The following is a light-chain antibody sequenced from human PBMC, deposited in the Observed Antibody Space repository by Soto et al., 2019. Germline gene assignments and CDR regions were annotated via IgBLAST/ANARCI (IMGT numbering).Light chain of an antibody. CDR3: SSLTSSNTWV. CDR1: TRDVGGFNY. J-gene: IGLJ3*02. CDR2: DVS. Sequence: QPVLTQTASVSGSPGQSITISCTGTTRDVGGFNYVSWYQHHPGKAPKLMIYDVSNRPSGISNRFSGSKSGDTASLTISGLQAEDEADYYCSSLTSSNTWVFGGGTKLTVL. V-gene: IGLV2-14*03.